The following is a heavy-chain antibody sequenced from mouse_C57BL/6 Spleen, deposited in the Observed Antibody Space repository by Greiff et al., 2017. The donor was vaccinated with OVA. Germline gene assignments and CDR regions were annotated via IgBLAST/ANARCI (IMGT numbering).Heavy chain of an antibody. V-gene: IGHV1-82*01. CDR1: GYAFSSSW. D-gene: IGHD1-1*01. CDR2: IYPGDGDT. Sequence: VKVVESGPELVKPGASVKISCKASGYAFSSSWMNWVKQRPGKGLEWIGRIYPGDGDTNYNGKFKGKATLTADKSSSTAYMQLSSLTSEDSAVYFCAREFITTVVGYFDYWGQGTTLTVSS. J-gene: IGHJ2*01. CDR3: AREFITTVVGYFDY.